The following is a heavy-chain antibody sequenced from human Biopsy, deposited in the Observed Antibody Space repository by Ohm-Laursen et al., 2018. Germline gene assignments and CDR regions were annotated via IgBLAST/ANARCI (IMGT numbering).Heavy chain of an antibody. CDR3: ARIAAAGWDDY. J-gene: IGHJ4*02. D-gene: IGHD6-25*01. Sequence: SVKVSCKASGYKFTSYGMSWVRRAPGQGFEWMGRISGYNGNTNYAQKFQGRITMTIDAATSTGYMDLRSLKSDDTAVYYCARIAAAGWDDYWGQGTLVTVSS. V-gene: IGHV1-18*01. CDR2: ISGYNGNT. CDR1: GYKFTSYG.